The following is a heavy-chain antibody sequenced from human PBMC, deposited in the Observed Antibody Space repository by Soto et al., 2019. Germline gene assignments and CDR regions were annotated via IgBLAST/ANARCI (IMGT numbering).Heavy chain of an antibody. Sequence: GGSLRLSCAASGFTFSSYSMNWVRQAPGKGLEWVSYISSSSTIYYADSVKGRFTISRDNAKNSLYLQMNSLRDEDTAVYYCARDSFPHRDGYNYYGMDVWGQGTTVTVSS. CDR1: GFTFSSYS. V-gene: IGHV3-48*02. J-gene: IGHJ6*02. CDR3: ARDSFPHRDGYNYYGMDV. CDR2: ISSSSTI.